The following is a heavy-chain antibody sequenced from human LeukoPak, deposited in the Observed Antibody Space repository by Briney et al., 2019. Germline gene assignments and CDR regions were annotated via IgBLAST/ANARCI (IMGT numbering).Heavy chain of an antibody. J-gene: IGHJ4*02. Sequence: KSSETLSLTCTVSGGSISSSSYYWGWIRQPPGKGLERIGSIYYSGSTYYNPSLKSRVTISVDTSKNQLSLKLSSVTAADTAVYYCARSPRATMIVPIWGQGTLVTVSS. V-gene: IGHV4-39*01. CDR3: ARSPRATMIVPI. CDR2: IYYSGST. CDR1: GGSISSSSYY. D-gene: IGHD3-22*01.